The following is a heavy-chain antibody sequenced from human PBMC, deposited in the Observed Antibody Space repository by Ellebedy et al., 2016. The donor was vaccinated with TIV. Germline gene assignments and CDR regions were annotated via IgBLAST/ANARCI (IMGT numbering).Heavy chain of an antibody. Sequence: GESLKISCASSGFTFNNFEMNWVRQAPGKGLEWVSYISSSGTTTYYADSVKSRFTISRDNAKNSLYLQVNTLRAEDTAVYYCARNPGYYFDYWGQGTLVTVSS. CDR1: GFTFNNFE. CDR3: ARNPGYYFDY. J-gene: IGHJ4*02. V-gene: IGHV3-48*03. D-gene: IGHD3-9*01. CDR2: ISSSGTTT.